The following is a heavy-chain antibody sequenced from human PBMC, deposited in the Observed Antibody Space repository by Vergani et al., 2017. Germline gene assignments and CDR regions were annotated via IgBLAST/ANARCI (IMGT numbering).Heavy chain of an antibody. J-gene: IGHJ2*01. CDR1: GGTFSSYT. CDR3: ANHAWGLGELRDWYFDL. D-gene: IGHD3-16*01. CDR2: IIPILGIA. Sequence: QVQLVQSGAEVKKPGSSVKVSCKASGGTFSSYTISWVRQAPGQGLEWMGRIIPILGIANYAQKFQGRVTITADKSTSTAYMELSSLRSEDTAGYYCANHAWGLGELRDWYFDLWGRGTLVTVSS. V-gene: IGHV1-69*02.